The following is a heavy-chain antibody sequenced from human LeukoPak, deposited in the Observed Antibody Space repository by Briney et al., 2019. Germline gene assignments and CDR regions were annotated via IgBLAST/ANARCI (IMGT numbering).Heavy chain of an antibody. V-gene: IGHV3-21*04. CDR2: ITSTSSDM. CDR1: GFTFRGYS. Sequence: GGSLRLSCAASGFTFRGYSLSWVRQAPGQGLEWVSFITSTSSDMLYADSVKGRFTVSRDNAKNTLYLQMDSLTAEDTAVYFCARAAGHYFDYWGQGSLVPVSS. J-gene: IGHJ4*02. CDR3: ARAAGHYFDY.